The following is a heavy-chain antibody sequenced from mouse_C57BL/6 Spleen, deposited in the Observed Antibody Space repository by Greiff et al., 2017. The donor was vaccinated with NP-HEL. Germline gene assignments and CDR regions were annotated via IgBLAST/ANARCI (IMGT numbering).Heavy chain of an antibody. CDR2: INPSNGGT. Sequence: QVQLQQPGTELVKPGASVKLSCKASGYTFTSYWMHWVKQRPGQGLEWIGNINPSNGGTNYNEKFKSKATLTVDKSSSTADMQLSSLTSEDSAVYYCAREGAGYWYCDVWGTGTTVNVSS. CDR3: AREGAGYWYCDV. J-gene: IGHJ1*03. V-gene: IGHV1-53*01. CDR1: GYTFTSYW.